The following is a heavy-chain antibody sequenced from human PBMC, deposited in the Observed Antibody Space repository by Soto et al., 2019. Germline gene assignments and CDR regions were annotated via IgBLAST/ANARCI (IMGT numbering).Heavy chain of an antibody. CDR2: ITAIFGAA. Sequence: QVQLVQSGAEVKKPGSSVKVSCKASGGTFSTYGISWVRQAPGQGLEWMGGITAIFGAANYAPKFHGRVTITADESRSTAYMELNILRSEDSSVYYCARSEAVRSEAGTTVVGPNNWLDPWGQGALVIVST. CDR1: GGTFSTYG. CDR3: ARSEAVRSEAGTTVVGPNNWLDP. V-gene: IGHV1-69*01. J-gene: IGHJ5*02. D-gene: IGHD1-7*01.